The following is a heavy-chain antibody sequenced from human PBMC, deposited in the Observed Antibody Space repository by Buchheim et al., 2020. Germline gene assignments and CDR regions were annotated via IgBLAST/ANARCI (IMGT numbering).Heavy chain of an antibody. D-gene: IGHD4-17*01. CDR1: GFSLSSYA. J-gene: IGHJ6*02. V-gene: IGHV3-30-3*01. CDR3: ARERIYGDYVQYGMDV. Sequence: VQVLEAGGGLVQPGESLRLSCAASGFSLSSYAMTWVRQAPGKGLEWVAVISYDGSNKYYADSVKGRFTISRDNSKNTLYLQMNSLRAEDTAVYYCARERIYGDYVQYGMDVWGQGTT. CDR2: ISYDGSNK.